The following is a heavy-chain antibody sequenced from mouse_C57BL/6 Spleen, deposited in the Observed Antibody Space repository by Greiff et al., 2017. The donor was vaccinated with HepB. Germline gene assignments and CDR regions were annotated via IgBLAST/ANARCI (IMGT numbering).Heavy chain of an antibody. CDR1: GFNIKDDY. CDR3: TGPRRGY. CDR2: IDPENGAT. J-gene: IGHJ2*01. Sequence: EVQLQQSGAELVRPGASVKLSCTASGFNIKDDYMHWVKQRPEQGLEWIGWIDPENGATEYSSKFQGKATITADTSSNTAYLQLSSLTSEDTAVFTCTGPRRGYWGQGTTLTVSS. D-gene: IGHD6-1*01. V-gene: IGHV14-4*01.